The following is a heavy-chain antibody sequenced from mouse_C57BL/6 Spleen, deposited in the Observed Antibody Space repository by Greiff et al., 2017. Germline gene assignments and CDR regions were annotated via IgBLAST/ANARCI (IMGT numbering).Heavy chain of an antibody. V-gene: IGHV2-2*01. CDR1: GFSLTSYG. D-gene: IGHD2-4*01. CDR3: ARSPYYDYDRSYAMDY. J-gene: IGHJ4*01. Sequence: QVQLQQSGPGLVQPSQSLSITCTVSGFSLTSYGVHWVRQSPGKGLEWLGVIWSGGSTDYNAAFISRLSISKDNSKSQVFFKMNSLQADDTAIYYCARSPYYDYDRSYAMDYWGQGTSVTVSS. CDR2: IWSGGST.